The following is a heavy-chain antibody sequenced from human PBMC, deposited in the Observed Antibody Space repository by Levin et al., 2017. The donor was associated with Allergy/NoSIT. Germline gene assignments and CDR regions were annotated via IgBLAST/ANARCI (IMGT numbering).Heavy chain of an antibody. J-gene: IGHJ2*01. Sequence: PGGSLRLSCAASGFTFSSYAMHWVRQAPGKGLEWVAVISYDGSNKYYADSVKGRFTISRDNSKNTLYLQMNSLRAEDTAVYYCARGAFELRVFFDLWGRGTLVTVSS. CDR3: ARGAFELRVFFDL. CDR1: GFTFSSYA. V-gene: IGHV3-30-3*01. D-gene: IGHD1-7*01. CDR2: ISYDGSNK.